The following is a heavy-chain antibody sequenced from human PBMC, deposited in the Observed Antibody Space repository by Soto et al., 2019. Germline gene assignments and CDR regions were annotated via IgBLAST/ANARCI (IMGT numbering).Heavy chain of an antibody. CDR3: AREVEEGSGWYSRPNWFDP. CDR1: GGTFSNYA. D-gene: IGHD6-19*01. V-gene: IGHV1-69*06. Sequence: QVQLVQSGAEVKKPGSSVKVSCKASGGTFSNYAISWVRQAPGQGLVWMGGIIPIFATANYAQKFQGRVTITADKSTSTAYMELSSLRSDDTGVYYCAREVEEGSGWYSRPNWFDPWGQGTLVTVSS. CDR2: IIPIFATA. J-gene: IGHJ5*02.